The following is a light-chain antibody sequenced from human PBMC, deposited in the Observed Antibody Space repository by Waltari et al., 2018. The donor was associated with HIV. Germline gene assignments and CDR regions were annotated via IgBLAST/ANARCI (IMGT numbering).Light chain of an antibody. CDR2: EVS. V-gene: IGLV2-14*01. CDR1: GSALRAYKS. Sequence: QSALTQPASVSGSPGQSITISCTGTGSALRAYKSVSWYQHHPGKAPKVIIYEVSNRPSGVSSRFSGSISGNTASLTISGLQAEDEADYFCTSYISSASPEFGGGTKVTVL. CDR3: TSYISSASPE. J-gene: IGLJ3*02.